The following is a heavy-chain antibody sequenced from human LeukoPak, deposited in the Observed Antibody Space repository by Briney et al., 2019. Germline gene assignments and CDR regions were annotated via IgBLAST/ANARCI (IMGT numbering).Heavy chain of an antibody. CDR1: GFSISDHY. CDR3: TRERRGSYYAFES. D-gene: IGHD3-10*01. CDR2: VTSSGSST. Sequence: GSLRLSCAASGFSISDHYMSWIRQSPGKGLEWTSYVTSSGSSTKYADFVKGRFTISRDNAKNSVALQMNSLRAEDTAVYYCTRERRGSYYAFESWGQGTLVTVSS. V-gene: IGHV3-11*01. J-gene: IGHJ4*02.